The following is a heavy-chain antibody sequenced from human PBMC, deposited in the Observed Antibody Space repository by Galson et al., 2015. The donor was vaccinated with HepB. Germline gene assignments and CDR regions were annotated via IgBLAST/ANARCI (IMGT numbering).Heavy chain of an antibody. V-gene: IGHV5-10-1*01. J-gene: IGHJ2*01. D-gene: IGHD4-17*01. Sequence: QSGAEVKKPGESLRISCKGSGYSFTSYWISWVRQMPGKGLEWMGRIDPSDSYTNYSPSFQGHVTISADKSISTAYLQWSSLKASDTAMYYCARDYGDYESYWYFDRWGRGTLVTVSS. CDR3: ARDYGDYESYWYFDR. CDR2: IDPSDSYT. CDR1: GYSFTSYW.